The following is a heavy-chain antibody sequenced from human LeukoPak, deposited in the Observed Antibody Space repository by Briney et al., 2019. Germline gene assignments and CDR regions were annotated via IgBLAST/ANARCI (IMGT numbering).Heavy chain of an antibody. CDR3: ARDSGSSWYFDY. Sequence: PGGSLRLSCAASAFTFSSYAMHWVRQAPGKGLEWVAVISYDGSNKYYADSVKGRFTISRDNSKNTLYLQMNSLRAEDTAVYYCARDSGSSWYFDYWGQGTLVTVSS. V-gene: IGHV3-30-3*01. CDR1: AFTFSSYA. J-gene: IGHJ4*02. CDR2: ISYDGSNK. D-gene: IGHD6-13*01.